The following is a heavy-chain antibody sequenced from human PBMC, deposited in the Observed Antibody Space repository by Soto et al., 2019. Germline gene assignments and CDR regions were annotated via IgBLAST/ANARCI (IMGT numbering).Heavy chain of an antibody. D-gene: IGHD3-22*01. Sequence: GSLRLPCVAAGITLSHYEMNLGRQAPRKGLEWVSYISVSGSNVKYVDSLKGRVTSSRDNTKNSLFLQMTYLGAEDTALYYCGRGYYETSGYPLVDFWGPGTLVTVSS. J-gene: IGHJ4*02. V-gene: IGHV3-48*03. CDR3: GRGYYETSGYPLVDF. CDR1: GITLSHYE. CDR2: ISVSGSNV.